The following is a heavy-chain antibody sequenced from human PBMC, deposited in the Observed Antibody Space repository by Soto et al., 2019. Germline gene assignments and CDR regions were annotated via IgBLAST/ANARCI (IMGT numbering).Heavy chain of an antibody. CDR2: IIPILGIA. V-gene: IGHV1-69*04. Sequence: ASVKVSCKASGGTFSSYTISWVRQAPGQGLEWMGRIIPILGIANYAQKFQGRVTITADKSTSTAYMELSSLRSEDTAVYYCARDVSNLIVVVPAAMPGSWFDPWGQGTLVNVSS. CDR3: ARDVSNLIVVVPAAMPGSWFDP. D-gene: IGHD2-2*01. CDR1: GGTFSSYT. J-gene: IGHJ5*02.